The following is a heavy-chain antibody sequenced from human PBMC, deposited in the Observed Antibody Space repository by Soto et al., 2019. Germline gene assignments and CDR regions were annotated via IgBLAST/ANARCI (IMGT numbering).Heavy chain of an antibody. CDR2: IYYSGST. J-gene: IGHJ5*02. CDR1: GGSISSGDYY. D-gene: IGHD2-15*01. CDR3: ARERPGGARLDP. V-gene: IGHV4-30-4*01. Sequence: QVQLQESGPGLVKPSQTLSLTCTVSGGSISSGDYYWSWIRQPPGKGLEWIGYIYYSGSTFYNPSPKSRLTISVDTAKNQFPLKLSPGTAADTAGYYWARERPGGARLDPWGQGTLVTVSS.